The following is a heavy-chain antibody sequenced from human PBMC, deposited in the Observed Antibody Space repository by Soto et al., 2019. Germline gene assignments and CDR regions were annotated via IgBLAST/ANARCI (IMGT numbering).Heavy chain of an antibody. V-gene: IGHV1-18*01. D-gene: IGHD2-2*01. CDR3: ARDSLQDIVVVPAAMRWFDP. CDR2: ISAYNGNT. Sequence: ASVKVSCKASGYTFTSYGISWVRQAPGQGLEWMGWISAYNGNTNYAQKLQGRVTMTTDTSTSTAYMELRSLRSDDTAVYYCARDSLQDIVVVPAAMRWFDPWGQGNLVTVS. J-gene: IGHJ5*02. CDR1: GYTFTSYG.